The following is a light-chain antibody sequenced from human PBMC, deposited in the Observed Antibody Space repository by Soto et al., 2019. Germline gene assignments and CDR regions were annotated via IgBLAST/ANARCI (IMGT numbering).Light chain of an antibody. V-gene: IGKV1-5*03. J-gene: IGKJ1*01. CDR3: QQYNTYSPA. Sequence: DIQMTQSPSTLASVGDRVTITCRASQSISTWLAWYQQKPGKAPKLLIYKASSLESGVPSRFSGSGSGTEFTLTISSLQPDDFATYYCQQYNTYSPAFGQGTKVEIK. CDR2: KAS. CDR1: QSISTW.